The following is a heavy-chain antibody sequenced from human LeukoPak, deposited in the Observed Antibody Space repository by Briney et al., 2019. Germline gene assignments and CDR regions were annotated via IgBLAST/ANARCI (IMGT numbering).Heavy chain of an antibody. CDR1: GGSISSGGYY. D-gene: IGHD1-14*01. CDR2: IYYSGST. J-gene: IGHJ4*02. V-gene: IGHV4-31*03. CDR3: AICFGITGWGLDY. Sequence: ASQTLSLTCTVSGGSISSGGYYWSWIRQHPGKGLEWIGYIYYSGSTYYHPSLKSRVTISVDTSKNQFSLKLRSVTAAHTAMYYCAICFGITGWGLDYWGEGALVTVS.